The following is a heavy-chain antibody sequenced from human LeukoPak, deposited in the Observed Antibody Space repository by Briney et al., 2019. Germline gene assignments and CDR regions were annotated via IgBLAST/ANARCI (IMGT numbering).Heavy chain of an antibody. V-gene: IGHV4-39*01. D-gene: IGHD3-10*01. CDR1: GGSISSSSYY. CDR3: AGRRSTMVREEDY. CDR2: IYYSGST. J-gene: IGHJ4*02. Sequence: PSETLSLTCTVSGGSISSSSYYWGWIRQPPGKGLEWIGSIYYSGSTYYNPSLKSRVTISVDTSKNQFSLKLSSVTAADTAVYYCAGRRSTMVREEDYWGQGTLVTVSS.